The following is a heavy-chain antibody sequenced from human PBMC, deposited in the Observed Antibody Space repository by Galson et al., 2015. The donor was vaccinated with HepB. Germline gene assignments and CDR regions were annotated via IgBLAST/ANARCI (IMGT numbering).Heavy chain of an antibody. V-gene: IGHV3-33*06. J-gene: IGHJ6*02. CDR2: IWYDGSNK. CDR3: AKEIGYCSSTSCSGVYYYYYYGMDV. CDR1: GFTFSSYG. D-gene: IGHD2-2*01. Sequence: SLRLSCAASGFTFSSYGMHWVRQAPGKGLEWVAVIWYDGSNKYYADSVKGRFTISRDNSKNTLYLQMNSLRAEDTAVYYCAKEIGYCSSTSCSGVYYYYYYGMDVWGQGTTVTVSS.